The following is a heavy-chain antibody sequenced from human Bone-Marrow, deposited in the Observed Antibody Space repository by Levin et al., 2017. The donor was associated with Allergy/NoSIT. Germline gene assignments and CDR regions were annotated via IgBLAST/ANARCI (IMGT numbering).Heavy chain of an antibody. CDR3: ARGNYDFWSGYFYYYYYYMDV. J-gene: IGHJ6*03. Sequence: GESLKISCAASGFTFSSYSMNWVRQAPGKGLEWVSSISSSSSYIYYADSVKGRFTISRDNAKNSLYLQMNSLRAEDTAVYYCARGNYDFWSGYFYYYYYYMDVWGKGTTVTVSS. CDR2: ISSSSSYI. D-gene: IGHD3-3*01. CDR1: GFTFSSYS. V-gene: IGHV3-21*01.